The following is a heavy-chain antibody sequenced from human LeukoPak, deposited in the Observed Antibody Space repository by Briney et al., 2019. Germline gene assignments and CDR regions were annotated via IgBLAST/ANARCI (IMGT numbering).Heavy chain of an antibody. CDR3: ARDIVVVPAAKDIVVVVAATWDY. CDR1: GYTFTSYY. V-gene: IGHV1-46*01. Sequence: GASVSVSFTASGYTFTSYYMHWVGQAPGQGLEWMGIINPSGGSTSDAQKFQGRATMTSDTSTSTVYMELSSLRSEDTAVYYCARDIVVVPAAKDIVVVVAATWDYWGQGTLVTVSS. J-gene: IGHJ4*02. D-gene: IGHD2-15*01. CDR2: INPSGGST.